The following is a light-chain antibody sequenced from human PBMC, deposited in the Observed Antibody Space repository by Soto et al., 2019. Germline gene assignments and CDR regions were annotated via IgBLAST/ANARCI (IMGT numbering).Light chain of an antibody. CDR3: AAWDDSLNGDV. Sequence: QSVLTQPPSASGTPGQRVTISCSGSSSNIGSSTVNWFQQLPGTAPKLLISRNNQRPSGVPDRFSGSKSGTSGSLAISGLQSEDEAEYYCAAWDDSLNGDVFGTGTKLTVL. J-gene: IGLJ1*01. CDR2: RNN. CDR1: SSNIGSST. V-gene: IGLV1-44*01.